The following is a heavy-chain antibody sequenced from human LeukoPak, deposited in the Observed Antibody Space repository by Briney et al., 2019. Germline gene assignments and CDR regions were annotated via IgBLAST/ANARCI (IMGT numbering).Heavy chain of an antibody. D-gene: IGHD6-19*01. V-gene: IGHV1-18*01. CDR1: GYTFTIYG. J-gene: IGHJ6*02. CDR2: ISAYNGNT. CDR3: ARDMGAPKSSGWSMRYYYYYYGMDV. Sequence: ASVTVSFTASGYTFTIYGISWVRQAPGQGLEWMGWISAYNGNTNYAQKLQGRVTMTTDTSTSTAYMELRSLRSDDKAVYYCARDMGAPKSSGWSMRYYYYYYGMDVWGQGTTVTVSS.